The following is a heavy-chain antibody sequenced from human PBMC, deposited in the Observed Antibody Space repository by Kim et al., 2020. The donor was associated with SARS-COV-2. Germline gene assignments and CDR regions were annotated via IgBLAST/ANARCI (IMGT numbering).Heavy chain of an antibody. V-gene: IGHV1-2*02. CDR3: AREGYSGYESFFDY. Sequence: GQGLEWMGWINPNSGGTNYAQKFQGRVTMTRDTSISTAYMELSRLRSDDTAVYCCAREGYSGYESFFDYWGQGTLVTVSS. CDR2: INPNSGGT. D-gene: IGHD5-12*01. J-gene: IGHJ4*02.